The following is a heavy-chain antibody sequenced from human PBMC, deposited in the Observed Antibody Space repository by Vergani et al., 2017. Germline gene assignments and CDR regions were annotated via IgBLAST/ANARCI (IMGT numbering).Heavy chain of an antibody. D-gene: IGHD3-3*01. J-gene: IGHJ4*02. CDR2: IIPILGIA. Sequence: QVQLVQSGAEVKKPGSSVKVSCKASGGTFSSYAISWVRQAPGQGLEWMGRIIPILGIANYAQKFQGRVTITADKSTSTAYMELSSLRSEDTAVYYCAREVGTMFGVVNYFDYWGQGTLVTVSS. CDR3: AREVGTMFGVVNYFDY. CDR1: GGTFSSYA. V-gene: IGHV1-69*04.